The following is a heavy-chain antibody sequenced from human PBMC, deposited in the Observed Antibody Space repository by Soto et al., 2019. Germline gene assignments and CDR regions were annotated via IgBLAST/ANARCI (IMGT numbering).Heavy chain of an antibody. CDR1: GYAFTSDL. Sequence: ASVKVSCKPSGYAFTSDLLYWVRQAPGQRLEWMGWINTGNGNTKYSQKFQGRVTITRDTSASTAYMELSSLTSEDTAVYYCASGNCGYICYHDHWSQGTLVNGTS. CDR3: ASGNCGYICYHDH. J-gene: IGHJ4*02. CDR2: INTGNGNT. D-gene: IGHD2-21*01. V-gene: IGHV1-3*04.